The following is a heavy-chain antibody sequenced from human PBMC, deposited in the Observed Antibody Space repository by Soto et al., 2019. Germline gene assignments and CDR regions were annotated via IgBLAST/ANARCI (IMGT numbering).Heavy chain of an antibody. V-gene: IGHV1-69*06. J-gene: IGHJ4*02. D-gene: IGHD3-3*01. CDR2: IIPIFGPA. Sequence: QVQLVQSGAEVKKPGSSVKVSCKASGCTFSSYAISWVRHAPGQGLEWMGGIIPIFGPANYAQKFQGRVTVTADKSTSTAYMELSSVRSEETAVYYCAREGGYAFGGGYSEGIDYWGQGTLVTVSS. CDR1: GCTFSSYA. CDR3: AREGGYAFGGGYSEGIDY.